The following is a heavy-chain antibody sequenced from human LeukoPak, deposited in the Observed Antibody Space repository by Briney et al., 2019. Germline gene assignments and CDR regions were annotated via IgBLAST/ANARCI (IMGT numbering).Heavy chain of an antibody. Sequence: PGGSLRLSCAASGVTFSYYEMNCVRQAPGKGLEWVSYISNSGATIYYADSVKGRFTISRDNAKSSLFLQMNSLRAEDTGVYYCARATFSSSGHSYWGRGTLVTVSS. CDR3: ARATFSSSGHSY. CDR2: ISNSGATI. CDR1: GVTFSYYE. D-gene: IGHD6-13*01. V-gene: IGHV3-48*03. J-gene: IGHJ4*02.